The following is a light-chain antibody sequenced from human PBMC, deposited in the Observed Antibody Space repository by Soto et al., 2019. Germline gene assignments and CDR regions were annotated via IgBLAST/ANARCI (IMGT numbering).Light chain of an antibody. Sequence: DIQMTQSPSSLSASVGDRVTITCRASQSITSYLNWYQQKPGKAPKLLIYAASSLQSGVPSRFSGSGSGTDFPLSISSLQPEDFATYYCQQSYGTKYTFGQGTKLEIK. J-gene: IGKJ2*01. V-gene: IGKV1-39*01. CDR2: AAS. CDR1: QSITSY. CDR3: QQSYGTKYT.